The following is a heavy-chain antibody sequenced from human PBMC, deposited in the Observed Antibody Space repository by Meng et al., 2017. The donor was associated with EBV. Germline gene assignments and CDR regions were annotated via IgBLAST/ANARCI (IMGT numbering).Heavy chain of an antibody. CDR1: VYTFTIYG. V-gene: IGHV1-18*01. CDR3: ACRGDRTDY. D-gene: IGHD2-21*02. J-gene: IGHJ4*02. Sequence: QVQLVHLGAVVKTPGASVKASCKASVYTFTIYGISWVRQAPGKGLEWMGWISAYNGNTNDAQKLQGRVTMTTDTSTSTAYMELRSLRSDNTAVYYCACRGDRTDYWGQGTLVTVSS. CDR2: ISAYNGNT.